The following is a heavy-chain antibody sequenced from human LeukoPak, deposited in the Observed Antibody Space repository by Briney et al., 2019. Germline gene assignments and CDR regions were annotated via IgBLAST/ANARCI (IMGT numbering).Heavy chain of an antibody. J-gene: IGHJ4*02. CDR3: ARNVYYDFWSGYYMGWYYFDY. Sequence: ASVKVSCKASGYTFTSYDINWVRQATGQGLEWMGWKNPNSGNTGYAPKFQGRVTMTRNTSISTAYMELSSLRSEDTAVYYCARNVYYDFWSGYYMGWYYFDYWGQGTLVTVSS. CDR2: KNPNSGNT. V-gene: IGHV1-8*01. D-gene: IGHD3-3*01. CDR1: GYTFTSYD.